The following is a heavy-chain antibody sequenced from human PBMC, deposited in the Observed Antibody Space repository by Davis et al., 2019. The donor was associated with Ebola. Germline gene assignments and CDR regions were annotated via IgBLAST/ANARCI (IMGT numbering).Heavy chain of an antibody. CDR1: RFTFPRPA. V-gene: IGHV1-58*02. CDR3: AALTRNGWFDP. CDR2: IVVGSGNT. Sequence: SVPVSCLASRFTFPRPAMQWLRQARGHRLEWIGWIVVGSGNTNYAQKFQERVTITRDMSTSTAYMELSSLRSEDTAVYYCAALTRNGWFDPWGQGTLVTVSS. J-gene: IGHJ5*02.